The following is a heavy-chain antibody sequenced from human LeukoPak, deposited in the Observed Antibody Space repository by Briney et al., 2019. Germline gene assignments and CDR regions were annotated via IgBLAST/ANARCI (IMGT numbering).Heavy chain of an antibody. Sequence: SETLSLTCTVSGGPISTYYWSWIRQPPGKGQEWIGYISYSGSTKYNPSLKSRVTISIDTSKKQFSLNLSSVTAADTAVYYCAGHRYYDADVFDIWGQGTMVTVSS. D-gene: IGHD3-22*01. J-gene: IGHJ3*02. CDR2: ISYSGST. CDR3: AGHRYYDADVFDI. CDR1: GGPISTYY. V-gene: IGHV4-59*08.